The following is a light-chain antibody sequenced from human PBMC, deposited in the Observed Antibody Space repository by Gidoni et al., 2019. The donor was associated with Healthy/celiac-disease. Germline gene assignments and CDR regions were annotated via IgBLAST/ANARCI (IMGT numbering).Light chain of an antibody. J-gene: IGKJ3*01. V-gene: IGKV2-28*01. CDR2: LGS. Sequence: DLVMTQSPLSLPVTPGEPASISCRSSQSLLHSNGYNYLDWYLQKPGQSPQLLIYLGSTRASGVPDRFSGSGSGTDFTLKISRVEAEDVGVYYCMQALQTRVTFGPGTKVDIK. CDR1: QSLLHSNGYNY. CDR3: MQALQTRVT.